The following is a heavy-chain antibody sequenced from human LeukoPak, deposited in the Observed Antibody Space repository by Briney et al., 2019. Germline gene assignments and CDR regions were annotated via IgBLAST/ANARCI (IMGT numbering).Heavy chain of an antibody. V-gene: IGHV1-69*04. CDR1: RDTFSTYV. Sequence: SVKVSCKASRDTFSTYVINWVRQAPGQGLEWMGRIIPHLGTTGYVQKFQDRVTITADKSTTTAYMEVSSLTSADTAVYYCARTTVTTDGMDVWGQGTTVIVSS. CDR2: IIPHLGTT. J-gene: IGHJ6*02. D-gene: IGHD4-17*01. CDR3: ARTTVTTDGMDV.